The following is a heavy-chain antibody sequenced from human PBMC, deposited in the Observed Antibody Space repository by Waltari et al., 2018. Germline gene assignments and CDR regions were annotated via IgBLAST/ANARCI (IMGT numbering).Heavy chain of an antibody. Sequence: EVQLLESGGGLIQPGGSLRLSCTASGFNFITYDITWVRQAPGEGLVWVSTIGAAGLRTYYADSVKGRFAISRDNSKNTLYLQMNSLRAEDTALYYCVRGSNGVGVWGQGTTVTVSS. J-gene: IGHJ6*02. CDR3: VRGSNGVGV. V-gene: IGHV3-23*01. CDR1: GFNFITYD. CDR2: IGAAGLRT.